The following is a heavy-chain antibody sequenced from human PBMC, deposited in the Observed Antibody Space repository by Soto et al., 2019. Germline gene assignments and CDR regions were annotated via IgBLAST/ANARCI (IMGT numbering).Heavy chain of an antibody. CDR2: ISYDGSNK. D-gene: IGHD3-3*01. V-gene: IGHV3-30*18. CDR3: AKGDGFWTPQSYFDY. J-gene: IGHJ4*02. Sequence: QVQLVESGGGVVQPGRPLRLFCAASGFPFSSYRMHWVRQSPRKGLEWVAVISYDGSNKYYADSVKGRFTISRDNSKNTLYLQMNSLRAEDTAVYYCAKGDGFWTPQSYFDYWGQGTLVTVSS. CDR1: GFPFSSYR.